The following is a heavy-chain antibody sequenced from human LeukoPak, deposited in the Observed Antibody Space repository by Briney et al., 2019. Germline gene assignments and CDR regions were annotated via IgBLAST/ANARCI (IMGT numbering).Heavy chain of an antibody. CDR1: GLTFDDYA. V-gene: IGHV3-9*03. D-gene: IGHD6-13*01. CDR2: ISWNSGSI. Sequence: GGSLRLSCAASGLTFDDYAMHWVRQAPGKGLEWVTGISWNSGSIGYADSVKGRFTISRDNAKNSLYLQMNSLRAEDMALYYCAKDRGYSSSSPAFDIWGQGTIVTVSS. J-gene: IGHJ3*02. CDR3: AKDRGYSSSSPAFDI.